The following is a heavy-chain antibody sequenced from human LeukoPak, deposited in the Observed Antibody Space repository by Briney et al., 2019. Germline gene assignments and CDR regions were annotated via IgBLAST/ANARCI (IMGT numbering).Heavy chain of an antibody. CDR3: AGGNSGYDMCDY. V-gene: IGHV1-24*01. CDR1: GYTLTELS. J-gene: IGHJ4*02. Sequence: GASVKVSCKVSGYTLTELSMHWVRQAPGKGLEWMGGFDPEDGETIYAQKFQGRVTMTEDTSTDTAYMELSSLRSEDTAVYYCAGGNSGYDMCDYWGQGTLVTVSS. D-gene: IGHD5-12*01. CDR2: FDPEDGET.